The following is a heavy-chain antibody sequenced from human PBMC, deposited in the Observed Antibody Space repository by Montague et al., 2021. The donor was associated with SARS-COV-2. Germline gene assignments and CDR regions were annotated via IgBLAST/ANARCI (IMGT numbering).Heavy chain of an antibody. Sequence: SETLSLTCAVSGGSFSSYYWSWIRRPPGKGLEWIAEINHSGSTNYNPSLKSRVTISVDTSKNQFSLKLNSVTAADTAVYYCARRAYVGTNCVFGYEFCLDSWGQGTLVTVSS. CDR2: INHSGST. CDR3: ARRAYVGTNCVFGYEFCLDS. V-gene: IGHV4-34*01. CDR1: GGSFSSYY. J-gene: IGHJ5*01. D-gene: IGHD4/OR15-4a*01.